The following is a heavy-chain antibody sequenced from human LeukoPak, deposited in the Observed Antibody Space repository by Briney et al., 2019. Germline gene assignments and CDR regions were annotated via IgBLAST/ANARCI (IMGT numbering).Heavy chain of an antibody. CDR3: ARDPGIAAAGSWYFDL. CDR2: IYYSGST. CDR1: GGSISSYY. Sequence: SETLSLTCTVSGGSISSYYWSWIRQPPGKGLEWIGYIYYSGSTNYNPSLKSRVTISVDTSKNQFSLKLSSVTAADTAVYYCARDPGIAAAGSWYFDLWGRGTLVTVSS. D-gene: IGHD6-13*01. J-gene: IGHJ2*01. V-gene: IGHV4-59*01.